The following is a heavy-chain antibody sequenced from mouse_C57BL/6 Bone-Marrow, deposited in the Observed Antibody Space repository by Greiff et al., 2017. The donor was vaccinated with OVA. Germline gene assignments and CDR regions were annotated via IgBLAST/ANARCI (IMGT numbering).Heavy chain of an antibody. J-gene: IGHJ4*01. CDR2: IDPANDNT. CDR1: GFNFKNTY. Sequence: EVQLQESVAELVRPGASVKLSCTASGFNFKNTYMHWVKQRPEQGLEWIGRIDPANDNTKYAPKFQGKATMTADTSSNPAYLQLSRRSTEDTTVYCGSRGIFDSSFYAMDYWGQGTSVTVSS. D-gene: IGHD1-1*01. CDR3: SRGIFDSSFYAMDY. V-gene: IGHV14-3*01.